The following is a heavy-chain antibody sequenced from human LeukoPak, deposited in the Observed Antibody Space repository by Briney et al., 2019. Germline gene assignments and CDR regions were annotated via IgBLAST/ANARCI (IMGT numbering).Heavy chain of an antibody. J-gene: IGHJ4*02. CDR1: GGSISSSNYS. V-gene: IGHV4-39*01. CDR2: IYYSGST. D-gene: IGHD2-2*01. CDR3: ARQLGYCSSTSCYADKVDY. Sequence: SETLSLTCTVSGGSISSSNYSWGWIRQPPGKGLEWIGSIYYSGSTYYNPSLKSRVTISVDTSKNQFSLKLSSVTAADTAVYYCARQLGYCSSTSCYADKVDYWGQGTLVTVSS.